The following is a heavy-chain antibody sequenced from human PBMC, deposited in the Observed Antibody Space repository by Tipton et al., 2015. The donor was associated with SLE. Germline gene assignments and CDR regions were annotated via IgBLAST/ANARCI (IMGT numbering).Heavy chain of an antibody. V-gene: IGHV1-2*02. CDR3: ATYCCSTDCYGSYFYMDV. D-gene: IGHD2-2*01. CDR1: GYTFTDYY. Sequence: QLVQSGAEVKKPGASVKVSCKASGYTFTDYYMHWVRQAPGQGLEWMGWINPNSGGTNYAQKFQGRVTMTRDTSISTAYMELSRLRSDDTAVYYCATYCCSTDCYGSYFYMDVWGKGTTVAVSS. J-gene: IGHJ6*03. CDR2: INPNSGGT.